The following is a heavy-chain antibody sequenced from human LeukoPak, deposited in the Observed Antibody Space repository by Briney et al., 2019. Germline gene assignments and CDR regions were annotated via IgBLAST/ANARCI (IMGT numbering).Heavy chain of an antibody. D-gene: IGHD6-13*01. Sequence: GESLKTSCKGSGYSFTNYWIGWVRQMPGKGLEWMGITYPGDSDTRYSPSFQGQVTISADKSISTAYLQWSSLKASDTAMYYCARDSSSWYVDHWGQGTLVTVSS. V-gene: IGHV5-51*01. CDR3: ARDSSSWYVDH. J-gene: IGHJ4*02. CDR2: TYPGDSDT. CDR1: GYSFTNYW.